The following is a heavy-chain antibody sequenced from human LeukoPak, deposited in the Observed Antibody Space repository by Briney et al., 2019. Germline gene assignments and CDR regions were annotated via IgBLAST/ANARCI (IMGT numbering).Heavy chain of an antibody. D-gene: IGHD3-10*01. V-gene: IGHV1-3*01. CDR2: INAGNGNT. CDR3: ARGILWFGELSSLGY. Sequence: GASVKVSSKASGYTFTNYAMHWVRQAPGQRLEWMGWINAGNGNTKYSQKFQDRVTITRDTSASTAYMELSSLKSEDTAVYYCARGILWFGELSSLGYWGQGTLVTVSS. J-gene: IGHJ4*02. CDR1: GYTFTNYA.